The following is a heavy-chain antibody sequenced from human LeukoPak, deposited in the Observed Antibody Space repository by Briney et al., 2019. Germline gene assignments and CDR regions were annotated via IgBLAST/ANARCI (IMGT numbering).Heavy chain of an antibody. CDR2: IFYSGST. V-gene: IGHV4-39*01. D-gene: IGHD3-10*01. J-gene: IGHJ6*02. CDR1: GGSISSSSYY. Sequence: SETLSLTCTVSGGSISSSSYYWGWIRQPPGKGLEWIGSIFYSGSTYYNPSLKSRVTISVDTSKNQFSLKLNSVTAADTAVYYSASVYGSGGYWYGMDVWGQGTTVTVSS. CDR3: ASVYGSGGYWYGMDV.